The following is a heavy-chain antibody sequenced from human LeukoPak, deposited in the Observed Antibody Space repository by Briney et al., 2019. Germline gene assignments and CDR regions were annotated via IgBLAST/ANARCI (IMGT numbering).Heavy chain of an antibody. J-gene: IGHJ4*02. Sequence: GASVKDSCKPSVYTFTSYVISSVRQAPGQRLEWMGWISAYNGNTNYAQKLQGRVTMTTDTSTSTAYMELRSLRTDDTAVYYCARAQWLVHYYFDYWGQGTLVTVSS. V-gene: IGHV1-18*01. CDR1: VYTFTSYV. D-gene: IGHD6-19*01. CDR2: ISAYNGNT. CDR3: ARAQWLVHYYFDY.